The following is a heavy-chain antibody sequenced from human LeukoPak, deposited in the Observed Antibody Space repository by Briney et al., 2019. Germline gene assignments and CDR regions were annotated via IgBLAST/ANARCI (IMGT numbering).Heavy chain of an antibody. CDR3: ARDETEVTIFGVVTDYYYYMDV. D-gene: IGHD3-3*01. CDR1: GGTFSSYA. V-gene: IGHV1-69*01. CDR2: IIPIFGTA. Sequence: SVKVSCKAAGGTFSSYAISWVRQAPGQGLEWMGGIIPIFGTANYAQKFQGRVTITADESTSTAYMELSSLRSEDTAVYYCARDETEVTIFGVVTDYYYYMDVWGKGTTVTVSS. J-gene: IGHJ6*03.